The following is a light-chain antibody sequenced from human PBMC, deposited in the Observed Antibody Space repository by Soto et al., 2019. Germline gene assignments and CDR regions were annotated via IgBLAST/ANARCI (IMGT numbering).Light chain of an antibody. CDR1: SSDVGGYNY. CDR2: EVS. V-gene: IGLV2-14*01. J-gene: IGLJ1*01. Sequence: QSVLTQPAAVSGSPGQSITISCTGTSSDVGGYNYVSWYQQHPGKAPKLMIYEVSNRPSGVSNRFSGSKSGNTASLTISGLQAEDEADYYCSSYTNSSRVFGTATKVTVL. CDR3: SSYTNSSRV.